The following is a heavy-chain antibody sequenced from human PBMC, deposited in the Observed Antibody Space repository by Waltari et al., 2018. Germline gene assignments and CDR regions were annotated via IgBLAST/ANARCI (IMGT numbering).Heavy chain of an antibody. D-gene: IGHD1-1*01. Sequence: QVQLQESGPGLVKPSETLSLTCTVSGGSISSYYWSWIRQPPGKGLEWIGYIYYSGSTNYNPSLKSRVTISVDTSKNQFSLKLSSVTAADTAVYYCARGQLDLKGWGQGTLVTVSS. CDR2: IYYSGST. CDR3: ARGQLDLKG. V-gene: IGHV4-59*01. J-gene: IGHJ4*02. CDR1: GGSISSYY.